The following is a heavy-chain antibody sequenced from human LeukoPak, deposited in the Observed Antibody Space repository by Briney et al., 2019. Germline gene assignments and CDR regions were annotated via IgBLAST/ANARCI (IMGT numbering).Heavy chain of an antibody. D-gene: IGHD2-21*02. CDR2: ISSSGSTI. J-gene: IGHJ4*02. CDR3: ARDRSGGGDCYLDY. Sequence: GGSLRLSCAASGFTFSSYTMNWVRQAPGKGLEWVSYISSSGSTIYYADSVKGRFTISRDNAKNSLYLQMNSLRAEDTAVYYCARDRSGGGDCYLDYWGQGTLVTVSS. CDR1: GFTFSSYT. V-gene: IGHV3-48*03.